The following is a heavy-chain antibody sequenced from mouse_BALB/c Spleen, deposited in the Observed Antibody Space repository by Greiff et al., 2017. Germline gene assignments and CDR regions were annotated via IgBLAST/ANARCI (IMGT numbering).Heavy chain of an antibody. J-gene: IGHJ4*01. D-gene: IGHD1-1*01. CDR3: ARRGDYYGSSSLYAMDY. Sequence: VQLMESGPGLVQPSQSLSITCTASGFSLTSYGVHWVRQSPGKGLEWLGVIWSGGSTDYNAAFISRLSISKDNSKSQVFFKMNSLQANDTAIYYCARRGDYYGSSSLYAMDYWGQGTSVTVSS. V-gene: IGHV2-2*02. CDR1: GFSLTSYG. CDR2: IWSGGST.